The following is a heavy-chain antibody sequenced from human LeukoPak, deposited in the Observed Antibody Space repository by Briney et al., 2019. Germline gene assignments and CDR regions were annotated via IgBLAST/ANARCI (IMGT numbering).Heavy chain of an antibody. V-gene: IGHV4-31*03. J-gene: IGHJ4*02. CDR1: GGSISSGGYY. D-gene: IGHD6-13*01. CDR3: ARGRSSPRY. Sequence: PSETLSLTCTVSGGSISSGGYYWSWIRQHPGKGLEWIGYIYYSGSTYYNPSLKSRVAISVYTSKNQFSLKLSSVTAADTAVYYCARGRSSPRYWGQGTLVTVSS. CDR2: IYYSGST.